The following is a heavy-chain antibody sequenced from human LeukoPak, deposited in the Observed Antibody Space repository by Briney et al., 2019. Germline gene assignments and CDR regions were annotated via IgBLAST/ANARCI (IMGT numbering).Heavy chain of an antibody. J-gene: IGHJ4*02. CDR2: IYYSGST. CDR3: ARHPFLHYYGSGAGGYFDY. Sequence: PSETLSLTCTVSGGSISSSSYYWGWIRQPPGKGLEWIGSIYYSGSTYYNPSLKSRVTISVDTSKNQFSLKLSSVTAADTAVYYCARHPFLHYYGSGAGGYFDYWGQESLVTVSS. CDR1: GGSISSSSYY. V-gene: IGHV4-39*01. D-gene: IGHD3-10*01.